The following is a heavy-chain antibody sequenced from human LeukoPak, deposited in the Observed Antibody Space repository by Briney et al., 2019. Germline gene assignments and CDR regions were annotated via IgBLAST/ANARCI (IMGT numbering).Heavy chain of an antibody. V-gene: IGHV4-39*07. CDR1: GGSISSSSYY. CDR2: IYYSGST. D-gene: IGHD3-10*01. CDR3: ARAIDGYGLLWFGKPTQPYFDY. Sequence: PSETLSLTCTVSGGSISSSSYYWGWIRQPPGKGLEWIGSIYYSGSTYYNPSLKSRVTISVDTSKNQFSLKLSSVTAADTAVYYCARAIDGYGLLWFGKPTQPYFDYWGQGTLVTVSS. J-gene: IGHJ4*02.